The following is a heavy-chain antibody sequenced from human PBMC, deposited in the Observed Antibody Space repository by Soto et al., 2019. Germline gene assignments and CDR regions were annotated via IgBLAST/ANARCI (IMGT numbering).Heavy chain of an antibody. V-gene: IGHV4-61*01. J-gene: IGHJ4*02. CDR2: VTYTGST. CDR1: GGSVSSGNYY. Sequence: VKLHESCPGLVKPSATLSLTCAVSGGSVSSGNYYWSWLRHLPGKGLEWLGYVTYTGSTNSNPSLKSRVTISVDTSKHLFSRRLSSVTAADTAVYFCARVIHDYYTTCYLSFDYWGQGTLVTVS. D-gene: IGHD3-22*01. CDR3: ARVIHDYYTTCYLSFDY.